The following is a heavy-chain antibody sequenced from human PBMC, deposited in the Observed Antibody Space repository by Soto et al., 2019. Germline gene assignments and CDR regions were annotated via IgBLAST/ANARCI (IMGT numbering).Heavy chain of an antibody. CDR2: ISAYNGNT. CDR1: VYSFTSYG. Sequence: APVKVPCKASVYSFTSYGISWGGQAPGQGLEGMGWISAYNGNTNYAQKLQGRVTMTTDTSTSTAYMELRSLRSDDTAVYYCARDGPLSYYDFWSGQQYNWFDPWGQGTLVTVFS. V-gene: IGHV1-18*04. D-gene: IGHD3-3*01. CDR3: ARDGPLSYYDFWSGQQYNWFDP. J-gene: IGHJ5*02.